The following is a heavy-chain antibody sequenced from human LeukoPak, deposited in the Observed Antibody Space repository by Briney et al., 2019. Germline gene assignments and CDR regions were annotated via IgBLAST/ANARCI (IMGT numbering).Heavy chain of an antibody. V-gene: IGHV4-39*07. Sequence: PSETLSLTCTVSGGSISSSSYYWGWIRQPPGKGLEWIGSIYYSGSTYYNPSLKSRVTISVDTSKNQFSLKLSSVAAADTAVYYCARDSSGLRPRGSNWFDPWGQGTLVTVSS. CDR3: ARDSSGLRPRGSNWFDP. CDR2: IYYSGST. J-gene: IGHJ5*02. CDR1: GGSISSSSYY. D-gene: IGHD3-16*01.